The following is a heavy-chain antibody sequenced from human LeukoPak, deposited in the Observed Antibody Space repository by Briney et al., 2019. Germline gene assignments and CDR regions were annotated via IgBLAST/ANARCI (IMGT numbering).Heavy chain of an antibody. Sequence: GASVRVSCKASGYTFTSYYMRWVRQAPGQGLEWMGIINPSGGSTSYAQKFQGRVTMTRDMSTSTVYMELSSLRSEDTAVYYCARDREYCSSTSCYGYYYYYMDVWGKGPTVTVSS. CDR1: GYTFTSYY. CDR3: ARDREYCSSTSCYGYYYYYMDV. J-gene: IGHJ6*03. V-gene: IGHV1-46*01. CDR2: INPSGGST. D-gene: IGHD2-2*01.